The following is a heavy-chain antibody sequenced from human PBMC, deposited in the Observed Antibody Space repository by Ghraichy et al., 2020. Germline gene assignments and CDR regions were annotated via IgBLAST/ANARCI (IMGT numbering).Heavy chain of an antibody. D-gene: IGHD2-21*01. V-gene: IGHV3-48*02. J-gene: IGHJ6*02. CDR3: ARASAVVRFFYYDGMDV. CDR1: GFTFSSYG. CDR2: ITPSSRTI. Sequence: GGSLRLSCVGSGFTFSSYGMNWVRQAPGKSLEWVSYITPSSRTIAYADSVKGRFTISRDNAQNSLYLQMKSLRDEDTAIYYCARASAVVRFFYYDGMDVWGQGTTVTVSS.